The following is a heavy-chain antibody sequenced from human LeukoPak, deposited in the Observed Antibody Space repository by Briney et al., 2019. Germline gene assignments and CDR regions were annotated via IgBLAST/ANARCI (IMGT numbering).Heavy chain of an antibody. CDR3: AKEKDGGYSYGFFNP. CDR1: GFSFSNYG. CDR2: ISYDVSNK. D-gene: IGHD5-18*01. V-gene: IGHV3-30*18. Sequence: PGRSLRLSCAASGFSFSNYGMHWVRQAPGKGLEWVAVISYDVSNKYYADSVKGRFTISRDNSKNTLYLQMNSLRAEDTAVYYRAKEKDGGYSYGFFNPWGQGTLVTVSS. J-gene: IGHJ5*02.